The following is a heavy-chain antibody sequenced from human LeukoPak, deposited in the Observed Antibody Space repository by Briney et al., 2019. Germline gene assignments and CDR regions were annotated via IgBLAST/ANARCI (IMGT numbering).Heavy chain of an antibody. V-gene: IGHV4-39*07. CDR3: STGVHGIAAAGDYYFDY. CDR2: IYYSGST. J-gene: IGHJ4*02. D-gene: IGHD6-13*01. CDR1: GGSISSSSYY. Sequence: SETLSLTCTVSGGSISSSSYYWGWIRQPPGKGLEWIGSIYYSGSTYYNPSLKSRVTISVDTSKNQFSLKLSSVTAADTAVYYCSTGVHGIAAAGDYYFDYWGQGTLVTVSS.